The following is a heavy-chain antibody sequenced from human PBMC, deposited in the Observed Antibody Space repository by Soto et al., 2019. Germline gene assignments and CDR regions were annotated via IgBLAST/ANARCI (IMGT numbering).Heavy chain of an antibody. CDR3: ARDNNYFDP. J-gene: IGHJ5*02. CDR1: GGTFSSYT. Sequence: ASVKVSCKASGGTFSSYTISWVRQAPGQGLEWMGGISTYNGRTNYAQKLQGRITMTTDTATNTAYMELRSLRSDDTAIYYCARDNNYFDPRGQGTPVTVSS. CDR2: ISTYNGRT. V-gene: IGHV1-18*01.